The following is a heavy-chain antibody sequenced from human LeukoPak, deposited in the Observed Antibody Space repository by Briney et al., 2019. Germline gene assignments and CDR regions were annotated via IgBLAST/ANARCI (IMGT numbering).Heavy chain of an antibody. D-gene: IGHD3-22*01. CDR1: GYTFTSYG. V-gene: IGHV1-18*01. CDR2: ISAYNGNT. Sequence: ASVKVSCKASGYTFTSYGISWVRQAPGQGLEWMGWISAYNGNTNYAQKFQGRVTMTEDTSTDTAYMELSSLRSEDTAVYYCATPERRDYYDSSGYGFDYWGQGTLVTVSS. J-gene: IGHJ4*02. CDR3: ATPERRDYYDSSGYGFDY.